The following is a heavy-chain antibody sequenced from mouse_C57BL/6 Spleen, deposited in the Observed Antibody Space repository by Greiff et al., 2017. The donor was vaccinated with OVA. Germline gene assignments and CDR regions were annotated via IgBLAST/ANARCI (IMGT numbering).Heavy chain of an antibody. V-gene: IGHV1-26*01. CDR1: GYTFTDYY. CDR3: ASYYYGSSFDY. CDR2: INPNNGGT. D-gene: IGHD1-1*01. Sequence: EVQLQQSGPELVKPGASVKISCKASGYTFTDYYMNWVKQSHGKSLAWIGDINPNNGGTSYNQKFKGKATLTVDKSSSTAYMELRSLTSEDSAVYYCASYYYGSSFDYWGQGTTLTVSS. J-gene: IGHJ2*01.